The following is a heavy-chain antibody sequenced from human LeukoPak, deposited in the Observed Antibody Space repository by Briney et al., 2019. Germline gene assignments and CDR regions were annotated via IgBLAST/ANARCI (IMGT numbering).Heavy chain of an antibody. CDR3: AKSLVQAPIANYYYYMDV. CDR2: ISGSGGST. Sequence: PRGSLRLSCAASGFTFSSYAMSWVRQTPGKGLEWVSAISGSGGSTYYADSVKGRFTISRDNSKNTLYLQMNSLRAEDTAVYYCAKSLVQAPIANYYYYMDVWGKGTTVTVSS. V-gene: IGHV3-23*01. D-gene: IGHD3-10*01. J-gene: IGHJ6*03. CDR1: GFTFSSYA.